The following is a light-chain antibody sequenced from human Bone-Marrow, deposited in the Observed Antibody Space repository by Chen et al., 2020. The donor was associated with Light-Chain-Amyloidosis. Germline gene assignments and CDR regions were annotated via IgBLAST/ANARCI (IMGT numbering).Light chain of an antibody. J-gene: IGLJ3*02. CDR2: EDD. CDR3: QSYQGSSQGV. V-gene: IGLV6-57*01. CDR1: SGSIATNY. Sequence: LRLTQPNPGSEPPGKRETIPGTRSSGSIATNYVQGYQQRPGSSPTTVIYEDDQRPSGVPDRFSGSIDRSSNSASLTISGLKTEDEADYYCQSYQGSSQGVFGGGTKLTVL.